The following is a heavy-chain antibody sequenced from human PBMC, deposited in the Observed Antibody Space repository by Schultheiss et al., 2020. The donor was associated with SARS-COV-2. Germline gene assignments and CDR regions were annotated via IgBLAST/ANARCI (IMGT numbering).Heavy chain of an antibody. J-gene: IGHJ6*02. D-gene: IGHD6-13*01. V-gene: IGHV3-21*01. CDR2: ISSSSSYI. CDR3: ARVRCPLSSSCSFTYYGMDV. CDR1: GFTFSSYS. Sequence: GGSLRLSCAASGFTFSSYSMNWVRQAPGKGLEWVSSISSSSSYIYYADSVKGRFTISRDNAKNSLYLQMNSLRAEDTAVYYCARVRCPLSSSCSFTYYGMDVWGQGTTVTVSS.